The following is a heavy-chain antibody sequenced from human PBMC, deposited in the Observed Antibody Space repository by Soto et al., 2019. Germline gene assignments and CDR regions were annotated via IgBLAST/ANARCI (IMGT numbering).Heavy chain of an antibody. J-gene: IGHJ4*02. CDR1: GNTFPSCG. D-gene: IGHD6-25*01. V-gene: IGHV1-18*01. CDR3: ARDWKSAIAAGLDY. CDR2: ISAYNGNT. Sequence: RASVKVSCKASGNTFPSCGISWVRQAPGQGLEWMGWISAYNGNTNYAQKVQGRVTMTTDTSTNTAYMELRSLRSDDTAVYYCARDWKSAIAAGLDYWGQGTLVTVSS.